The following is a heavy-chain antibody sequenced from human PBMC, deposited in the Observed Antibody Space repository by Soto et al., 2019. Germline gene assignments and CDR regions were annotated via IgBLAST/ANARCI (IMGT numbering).Heavy chain of an antibody. Sequence: ASVKVSCKASGYTFTSYYMHWVRQAPGQGLEWMGIINPSGGSTSYAQKFQGRVTMTRDTSTSTVYMELSSLRSEDTAVYYCERWAGVEIATDYWGQGTLVTVSS. CDR3: ERWAGVEIATDY. CDR1: GYTFTSYY. D-gene: IGHD2-8*01. CDR2: INPSGGST. V-gene: IGHV1-46*01. J-gene: IGHJ4*02.